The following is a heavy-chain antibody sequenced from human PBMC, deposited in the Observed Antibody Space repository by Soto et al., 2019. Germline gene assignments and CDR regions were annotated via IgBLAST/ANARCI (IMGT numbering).Heavy chain of an antibody. CDR1: GGSVSSNYYY. CDR2: IYYSGST. D-gene: IGHD3-22*01. J-gene: IGHJ4*02. Sequence: SETLSLTCTVTGGSVSSNYYYWGWIRQPPGKGLEWIGSIYYSGSTYYNSSLSSPVTISIDTFKNLFSLKLTSVTAADTAVYYCARSYYDSNGYRHPFDYWGQGTLVTVSS. CDR3: ARSYYDSNGYRHPFDY. V-gene: IGHV4-39*01.